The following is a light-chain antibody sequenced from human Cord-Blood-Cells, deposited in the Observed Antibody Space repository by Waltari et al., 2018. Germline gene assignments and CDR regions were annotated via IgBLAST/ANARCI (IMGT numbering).Light chain of an antibody. CDR3: QQFNSYPST. CDR1: QGISSA. J-gene: IGKJ3*01. CDR2: DAS. V-gene: IGKV1-13*02. Sequence: AIQLTQSPSSLSASVGDRVTITCRASQGISSALAWYQQKTGKAPKLLIYDASSLESGVPSRFSGSGSGTDFTLTISSLQPEDFATYYCQQFNSYPSTFGPGTKVDIK.